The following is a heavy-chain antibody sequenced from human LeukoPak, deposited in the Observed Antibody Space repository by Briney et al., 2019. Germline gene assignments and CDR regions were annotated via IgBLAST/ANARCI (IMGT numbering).Heavy chain of an antibody. J-gene: IGHJ4*02. CDR3: AKDTALMTVTTYDY. V-gene: IGHV3-23*01. D-gene: IGHD4-17*01. CDR1: GFTFSSYA. Sequence: PPGGSLRLSCAASGFTFSSYAMSWVRQAPGKGLEWVPAISGSGGSTYDADSVKGRFTISRDNSKNMLYLKMNSLRAEDTAVYYCAKDTALMTVTTYDYWGQGTLVTVSS. CDR2: ISGSGGST.